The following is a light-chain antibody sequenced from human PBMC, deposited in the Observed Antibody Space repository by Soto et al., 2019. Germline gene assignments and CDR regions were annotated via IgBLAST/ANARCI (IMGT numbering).Light chain of an antibody. CDR2: EAS. Sequence: IQVTLSLFSLSVSVGDRVTITCQASQDVSNYLNWYQQKLGKAPKLLIYEASSLESGVPSRFGGSGSGTEFTLTINSLQSEDFAIYYCQPYKNWPLTFGGGTKADNK. CDR3: QPYKNWPLT. CDR1: QDVSNY. J-gene: IGKJ4*01. V-gene: IGKV1-33*01.